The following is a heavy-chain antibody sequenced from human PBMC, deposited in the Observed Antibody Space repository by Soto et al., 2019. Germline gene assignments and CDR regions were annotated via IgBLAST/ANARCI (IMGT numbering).Heavy chain of an antibody. CDR3: AGVGPYGSGSYYYYYYGMDV. J-gene: IGHJ6*02. D-gene: IGHD3-10*01. CDR1: GYSFTSYW. V-gene: IGHV5-51*01. CDR2: IYPGDSDT. Sequence: GESLKISCKGSGYSFTSYWIGWVRQMPGKGLEWMGIIYPGDSDTRYSPSFQGQVTISADKSISTAYLQWSSLKASDTAMYYCAGVGPYGSGSYYYYYYGMDVWGQGTTVTVSS.